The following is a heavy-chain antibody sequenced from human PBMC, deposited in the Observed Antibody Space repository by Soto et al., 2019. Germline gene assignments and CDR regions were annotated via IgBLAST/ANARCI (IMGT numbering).Heavy chain of an antibody. Sequence: SETLSLTCTVSGGSISSYYWSWIRQPPGKGLEWIGYIYYSGSTNYNPSLKSRVTISVDTSKNQFSLKLSSVTAADTAVYYCARHPPADCSGGSCRRSGIDYWGQGTLVTVSS. CDR2: IYYSGST. D-gene: IGHD2-15*01. V-gene: IGHV4-59*08. J-gene: IGHJ4*02. CDR3: ARHPPADCSGGSCRRSGIDY. CDR1: GGSISSYY.